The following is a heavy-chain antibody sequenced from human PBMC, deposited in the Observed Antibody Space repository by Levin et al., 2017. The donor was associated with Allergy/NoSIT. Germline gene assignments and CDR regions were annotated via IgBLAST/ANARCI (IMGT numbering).Heavy chain of an antibody. CDR1: GGSISSSNW. Sequence: SETLSLTCAVSGGSISSSNWWSWVRQPPGKGLEWLGEIYHSGSTNYNPSLKSRVTISVDKSKNQFSLKLSSVTAADTAVYYCARDGTTVIREGAFDIWGQGTMVTVSS. CDR2: IYHSGST. V-gene: IGHV4-4*02. J-gene: IGHJ3*02. D-gene: IGHD4-17*01. CDR3: ARDGTTVIREGAFDI.